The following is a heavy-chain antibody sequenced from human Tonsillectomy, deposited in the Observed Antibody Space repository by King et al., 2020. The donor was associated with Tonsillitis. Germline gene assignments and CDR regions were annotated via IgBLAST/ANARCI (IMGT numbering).Heavy chain of an antibody. V-gene: IGHV3-30*02. CDR2: VRYDGSNK. CDR1: GFTFSSYG. CDR3: ARVGYCSSSNCYGGDV. J-gene: IGHJ6*02. D-gene: IGHD2-2*01. Sequence: VQLVESGGGVVQPGGSLRLSCAASGFTFSSYGIHWVRQAPGKGLEWVAFVRYDGSNKYYADSVKGRFTVSRDNSKNTMYLQMNTLRPEDTAVYYCARVGYCSSSNCYGGDVWGQGTTVTVSS.